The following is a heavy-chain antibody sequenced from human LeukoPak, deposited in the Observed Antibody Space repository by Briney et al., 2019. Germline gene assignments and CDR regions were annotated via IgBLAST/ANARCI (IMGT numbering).Heavy chain of an antibody. V-gene: IGHV3-48*04. D-gene: IGHD1-26*01. Sequence: GGSLRLSCAASGFTFSSTSMNWVRQAPGKGLEWVSYISSSSGTINYVDSVKGRFTISRDNAKNSLYLQMNSLRAEDTAVYYCARSGMGLDYGDYWGQGTLVTVSS. CDR2: ISSSSGTI. CDR1: GFTFSSTS. J-gene: IGHJ4*02. CDR3: ARSGMGLDYGDY.